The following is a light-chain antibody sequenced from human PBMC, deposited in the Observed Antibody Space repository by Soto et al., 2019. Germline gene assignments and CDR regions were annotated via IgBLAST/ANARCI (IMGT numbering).Light chain of an antibody. J-gene: IGKJ1*01. CDR2: DAS. CDR3: QQYDSYPWT. Sequence: DIQMTQSPSTLSASVGHRVTTTCRASQSISSWLAWYQQKPGKAPKLLIYDASSLESGVPSRFSGSGSGTQFTLTISSLQPDDFATYYSQQYDSYPWTFGQGTKVEIK. V-gene: IGKV1-5*01. CDR1: QSISSW.